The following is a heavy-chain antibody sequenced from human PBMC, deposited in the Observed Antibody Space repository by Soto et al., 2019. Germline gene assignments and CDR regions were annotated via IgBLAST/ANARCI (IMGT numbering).Heavy chain of an antibody. CDR1: GGTFSSYT. J-gene: IGHJ6*02. Sequence: QVQLVQSGAEVKKPGSSVKVSCKASGGTFSSYTISWVRQAPGQGLEWMGRIIPILGIANYAQKFQVRVTITADKSTSTAYMELSSLRSEDTAVYYCSVIGYYYGMDVWGQGTTVTVSS. CDR3: SVIGYYYGMDV. CDR2: IIPILGIA. D-gene: IGHD3-10*01. V-gene: IGHV1-69*02.